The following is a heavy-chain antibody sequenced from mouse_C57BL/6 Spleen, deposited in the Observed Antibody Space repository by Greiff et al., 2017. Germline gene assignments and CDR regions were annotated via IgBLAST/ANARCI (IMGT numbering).Heavy chain of an antibody. CDR2: IYPGSGNT. CDR3: ARGSVYYGSGEFAY. J-gene: IGHJ3*01. V-gene: IGHV1-76*01. CDR1: GYTFTDYY. D-gene: IGHD2-2*01. Sequence: QVQLKQSGAELVRPGASVKLSCKASGYTFTDYYINWVKQRPGQGLEWIARIYPGSGNTYYNEKFKGKATLTAEKSSSTAYMQLSSLTSEDSAVYFCARGSVYYGSGEFAYWGQGTLVTVSA.